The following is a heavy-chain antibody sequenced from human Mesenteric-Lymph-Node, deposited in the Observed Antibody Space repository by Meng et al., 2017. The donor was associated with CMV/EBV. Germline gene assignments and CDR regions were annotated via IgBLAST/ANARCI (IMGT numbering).Heavy chain of an antibody. CDR3: VRDSGKTPDW. CDR2: TSGGGDSR. V-gene: IGHV3-23*01. CDR1: GFTFSIYA. J-gene: IGHJ1*01. Sequence: GESLKISCAASGFTFSIYAMSWVRQAPGKGLEWVSGTSGGGDSRYYADSVKGRFTISRDNAKNTLFLQMSSLRADDTAVYYCVRDSGKTPDWWGQGTLVTVSS. D-gene: IGHD3-9*01.